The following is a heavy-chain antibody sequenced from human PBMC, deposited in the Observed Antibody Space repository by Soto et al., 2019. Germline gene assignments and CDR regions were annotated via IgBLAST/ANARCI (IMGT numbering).Heavy chain of an antibody. J-gene: IGHJ4*02. D-gene: IGHD3-22*01. CDR2: IYWDDDK. CDR1: GGSISSYYW. Sequence: TLSLTCTVSGGSISSYYWSWIRQPPGKALEWLALIYWDDDKRYSPSLKSRLTITKDASKNQVVLTMTNMDPVDTATYYCARLYYYDSSGYWRYFDYWGQGTLVTVSS. V-gene: IGHV2-5*08. CDR3: ARLYYYDSSGYWRYFDY.